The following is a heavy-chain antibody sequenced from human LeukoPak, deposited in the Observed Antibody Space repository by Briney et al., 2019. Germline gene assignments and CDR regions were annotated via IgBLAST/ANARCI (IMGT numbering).Heavy chain of an antibody. CDR3: ARVGRGDTYGYVDY. J-gene: IGHJ4*02. CDR2: LYSGGNT. Sequence: PGGSLRLSCAASGFTVSSNYMSWVRQTPGKGLAWVSVLYSGGNTYCADSVKGRFTISRDNSKNMLFLQMNSLRAEDTAVYYCARVGRGDTYGYVDYWDQGTLVTVSS. CDR1: GFTVSSNY. V-gene: IGHV3-66*01. D-gene: IGHD5-18*01.